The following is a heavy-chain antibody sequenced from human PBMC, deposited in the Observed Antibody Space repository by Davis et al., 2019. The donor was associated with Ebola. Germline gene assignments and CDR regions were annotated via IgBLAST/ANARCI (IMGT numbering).Heavy chain of an antibody. CDR3: ARAEIVATMGYY. CDR1: GFTFSGSA. CDR2: LSSSSSTI. D-gene: IGHD5-12*01. J-gene: IGHJ4*02. Sequence: GGSLRLSCAASGFTFSGSAMHWVRQAPGKGLEWVSYLSSSSSTIYYADSVKGRFTISRDNAKNSLYLQMNSLRDEDTAVYYCARAEIVATMGYYWGQGTLVTVSS. V-gene: IGHV3-48*02.